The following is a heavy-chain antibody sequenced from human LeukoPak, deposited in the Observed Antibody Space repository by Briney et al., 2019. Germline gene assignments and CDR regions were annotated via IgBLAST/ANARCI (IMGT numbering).Heavy chain of an antibody. CDR2: ISGSGGST. J-gene: IGHJ3*02. CDR1: GLSFSSFG. D-gene: IGHD3-10*01. Sequence: GGSLRLSCAASGLSFSSFGMSWVRQAPGKGLEWVSSISGSGGSTYYADSVKGRFTISRDNSKNTLYLQMNSLRAEDTAVYYCAKGRGAFDIWGQGTMVTVSS. CDR3: AKGRGAFDI. V-gene: IGHV3-23*01.